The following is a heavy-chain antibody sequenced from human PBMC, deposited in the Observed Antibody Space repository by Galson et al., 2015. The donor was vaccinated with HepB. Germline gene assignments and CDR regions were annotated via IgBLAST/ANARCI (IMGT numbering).Heavy chain of an antibody. V-gene: IGHV1-69*13. Sequence: SVKVSCKASGGTFSSYSIIWVRQAPGQGLEWMGGIIPIFGTANYALKFQGRVTIAADESTSTAYMVLRSLRYEDTAVYYCAYFTSGSAEDLHYWGQGTLVTVSS. CDR3: AYFTSGSAEDLHY. D-gene: IGHD3-10*01. CDR1: GGTFSSYS. J-gene: IGHJ4*02. CDR2: IIPIFGTA.